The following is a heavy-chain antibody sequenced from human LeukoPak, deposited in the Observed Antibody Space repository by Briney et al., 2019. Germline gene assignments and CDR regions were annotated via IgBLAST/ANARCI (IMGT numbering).Heavy chain of an antibody. V-gene: IGHV3-64*04. J-gene: IGHJ5*02. CDR2: ISSNGGST. CDR1: GFTFSSNA. D-gene: IGHD3-10*01. Sequence: PGGSLRLSCSASGFTFSSNAMHWVRQVPGKGLEYVSAISSNGGSTYYADSVKGRFTISRDNSKNTLYLQMDSLRAEDTAVYSCAKNGEVLSWFDPWGQGTLVTVSS. CDR3: AKNGEVLSWFDP.